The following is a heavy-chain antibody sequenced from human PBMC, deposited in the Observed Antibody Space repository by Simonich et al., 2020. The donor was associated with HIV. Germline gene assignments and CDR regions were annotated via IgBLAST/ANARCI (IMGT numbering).Heavy chain of an antibody. D-gene: IGHD3-3*01. CDR1: GGSFSGYY. CDR2: INHSGIT. Sequence: QVQLQQWGAGLLKLSETLSLTCAVYGGSFSGYYWSWIRQPPGKGLEWIGKINHSGITNYKSSLNSRATISVDKSKNQFALKLSSVTAADTAIYYCARRDRELILYFDYWGQGNLVTVSS. CDR3: ARRDRELILYFDY. V-gene: IGHV4-34*01. J-gene: IGHJ4*02.